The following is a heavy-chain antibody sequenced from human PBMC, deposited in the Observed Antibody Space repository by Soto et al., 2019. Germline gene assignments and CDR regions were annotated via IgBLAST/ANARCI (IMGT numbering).Heavy chain of an antibody. V-gene: IGHV2-5*02. D-gene: IGHD6-13*01. Sequence: QITLKESGPTLVKPTQTLTLTCTFSGFSLSTSGVGVGWIRQPPGKALEWLALIYWDDDKRYSPSLKSRLTITKDTSKNQVVLTMTNMDPVDTATYYCAHHYSSRHHRGFDYWGQGTLVTVSS. J-gene: IGHJ4*02. CDR3: AHHYSSRHHRGFDY. CDR1: GFSLSTSGVG. CDR2: IYWDDDK.